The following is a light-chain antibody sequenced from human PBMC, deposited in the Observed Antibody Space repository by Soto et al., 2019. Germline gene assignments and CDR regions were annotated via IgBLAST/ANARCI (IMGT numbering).Light chain of an antibody. CDR3: QSYDSSLSGYV. CDR1: SSSIGAGYD. Sequence: QSALTQPPSVSGAPGQRVTISCTGSSSSIGAGYDVHWYQQLPGTAPKLLIYGNTNRPSGVPDRFSGSKSGTSASLAITGLQAEDEADYYCQSYDSSLSGYVFGTGTKVT. J-gene: IGLJ1*01. CDR2: GNT. V-gene: IGLV1-40*01.